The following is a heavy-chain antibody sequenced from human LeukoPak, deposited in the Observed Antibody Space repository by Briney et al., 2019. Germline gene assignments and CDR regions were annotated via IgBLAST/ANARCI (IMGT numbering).Heavy chain of an antibody. CDR2: INHSGST. D-gene: IGHD6-13*01. V-gene: IGHV4-34*01. CDR3: ARGLRSSWYLSSYFDY. Sequence: PSETLSLTCAVYGGSFSGYYWSWIRQPPGKGLEWIGEINHSGSTNYNPSLKSRVTISVDTSKNQFSLKLSSVTAADTAAYYCARGLRSSWYLSSYFDYWGQGTLVTVSS. J-gene: IGHJ4*02. CDR1: GGSFSGYY.